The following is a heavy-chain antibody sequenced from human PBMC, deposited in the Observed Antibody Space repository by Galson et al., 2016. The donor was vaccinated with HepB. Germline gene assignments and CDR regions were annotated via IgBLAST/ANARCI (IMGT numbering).Heavy chain of an antibody. CDR1: GFIFRSYG. Sequence: SLRLSCAASGFIFRSYGMHWVRQAPGKGLEWVTVISYDGRNKYYADSVKGRFTISRDNSENMLTLEMNSLRVEDTAVYYCAKEGDYYGSGPFDYWGQGTLVTVSS. CDR2: ISYDGRNK. CDR3: AKEGDYYGSGPFDY. D-gene: IGHD3-10*01. V-gene: IGHV3-30*18. J-gene: IGHJ4*02.